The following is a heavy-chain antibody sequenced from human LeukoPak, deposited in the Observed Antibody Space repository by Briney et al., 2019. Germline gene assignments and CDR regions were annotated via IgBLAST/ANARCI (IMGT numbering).Heavy chain of an antibody. D-gene: IGHD6-6*01. J-gene: IGHJ4*02. CDR2: LHTSGNI. Sequence: PSETLSLTCTVSGGSIRGYYWSWIRQSAGKGLEWIGRLHTSGNINHNHSLKSRVTMSVDTSKNQLSLKLSSVTAADTAVYYCARGIWSSSSYGYWGQGTLVTVSS. CDR1: GGSIRGYY. V-gene: IGHV4-4*07. CDR3: ARGIWSSSSYGY.